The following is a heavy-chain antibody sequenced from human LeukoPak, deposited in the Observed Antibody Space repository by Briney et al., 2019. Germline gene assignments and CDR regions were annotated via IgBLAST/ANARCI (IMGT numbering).Heavy chain of an antibody. V-gene: IGHV4-30-4*01. Sequence: SETLSLTCTVSGGSISSGDYYWSWIRQPPGKGLEWIGYIYYRGSTYYNPSLKRRVTISVDTSKNQFSLKLSSVTAADTAVYYCARGYYDFWSGYYTVGYYYYGMDVWGQGTTVTVSS. CDR2: IYYRGST. CDR1: GGSISSGDYY. CDR3: ARGYYDFWSGYYTVGYYYYGMDV. D-gene: IGHD3-3*01. J-gene: IGHJ6*02.